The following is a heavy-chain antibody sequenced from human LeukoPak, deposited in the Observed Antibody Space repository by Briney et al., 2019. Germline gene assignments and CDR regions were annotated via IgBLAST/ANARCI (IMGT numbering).Heavy chain of an antibody. CDR1: GGSFSGYY. Sequence: SETLSLTCAVYGGSFSGYYWSWIRQPPGKGLEWIGEINHSGSTNYNPSLKSRVTISVDTSKNQFSLKLSSVTAADTAVYYCARRYRSSVSWFDPWGQGTLVTVPS. CDR2: INHSGST. V-gene: IGHV4-34*01. CDR3: ARRYRSSVSWFDP. D-gene: IGHD6-13*01. J-gene: IGHJ5*02.